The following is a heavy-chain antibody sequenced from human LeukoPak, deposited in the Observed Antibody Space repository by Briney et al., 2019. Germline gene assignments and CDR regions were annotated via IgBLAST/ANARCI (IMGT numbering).Heavy chain of an antibody. CDR2: ISAYNGNT. D-gene: IGHD1-1*01. V-gene: IGHV1-18*01. J-gene: IGHJ6*03. CDR1: GYTFTSYG. Sequence: GASVKVSCKAFGYTFTSYGISWVRQAPGQGLEWMGWISAYNGNTNYAQKLQGRVTMTTDTSTSTAYMELRSLRSDDTAVYYCARDSTPYNWNRLYYYMDVWGKGTTVTVSS. CDR3: ARDSTPYNWNRLYYYMDV.